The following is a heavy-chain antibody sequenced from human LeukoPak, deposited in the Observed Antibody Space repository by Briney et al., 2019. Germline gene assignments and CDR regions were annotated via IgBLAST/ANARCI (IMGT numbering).Heavy chain of an antibody. CDR3: ARVNSRLAYFDY. CDR1: GGSFSDYY. J-gene: IGHJ4*02. Sequence: SETLSLTCAVYGGSFSDYYWGWIRQPPGKGLEWIGSIYHSGNTYYNPSLKSRLTISLDTSKNQFSLKLRSVTAADTAVYYCARVNSRLAYFDYWGQGTLVTVSS. D-gene: IGHD6-25*01. CDR2: IYHSGNT. V-gene: IGHV4-38-2*01.